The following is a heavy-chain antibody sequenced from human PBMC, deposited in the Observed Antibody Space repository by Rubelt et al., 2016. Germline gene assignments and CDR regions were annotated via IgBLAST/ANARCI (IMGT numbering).Heavy chain of an antibody. D-gene: IGHD7-27*01. CDR2: ISSGGST. CDR1: GGSISTYY. CDR3: ARDKNWESDYYYAMDV. V-gene: IGHV4-59*01. Sequence: QVQLQESGPGLVKPSETLSLTCTVSGGSISTYYWSWIRQPPGKGLEWIGYISSGGSTNYNPSLKSRVTISLDTSKNQFSLRLTAVTSADTAVYYCARDKNWESDYYYAMDVWGQGTTVTVSS. J-gene: IGHJ6*02.